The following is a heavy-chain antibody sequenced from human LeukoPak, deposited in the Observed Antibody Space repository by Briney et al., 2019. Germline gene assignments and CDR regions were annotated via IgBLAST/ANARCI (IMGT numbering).Heavy chain of an antibody. CDR3: TTEFYNAPDY. V-gene: IGHV3-15*01. CDR2: IKSKFDGGTT. D-gene: IGHD2/OR15-2a*01. CDR1: GLTFRNAW. J-gene: IGHJ4*02. Sequence: GGSLRLSCAASGLTFRNAWMSWVRQAPGRGLEWVGRIKSKFDGGTTDYAAPVKGRFTISRGDSENTLYLQMNSLKTEDTGVYYCTTEFYNAPDYWGQGTLVTVSS.